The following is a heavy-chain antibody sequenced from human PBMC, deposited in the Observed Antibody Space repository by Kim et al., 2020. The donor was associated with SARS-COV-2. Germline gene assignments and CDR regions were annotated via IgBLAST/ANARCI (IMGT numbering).Heavy chain of an antibody. CDR2: INPSGGST. D-gene: IGHD6-13*01. CDR3: ARAVAAGAGRDAFDI. Sequence: ASVKVSCKASGYTSTSYYIHWVRQAPGQGLEWMGLINPSGGSTTYAQKFQGRVTMTRDTSTSTVYMELSSLRSEDTAVYYCARAVAAGAGRDAFDIWGQGTMVTVSS. CDR1: GYTSTSYY. J-gene: IGHJ3*02. V-gene: IGHV1-46*01.